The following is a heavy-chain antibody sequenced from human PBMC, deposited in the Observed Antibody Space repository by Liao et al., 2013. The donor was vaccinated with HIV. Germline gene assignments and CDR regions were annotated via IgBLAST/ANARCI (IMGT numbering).Heavy chain of an antibody. D-gene: IGHD3-10*01. V-gene: IGHV4-59*01. CDR2: IHYSGST. Sequence: QVQLQESGPGLVKPSETLSLTCTVSGGSISSYYWSWIRQPAGKGLEWIGYIHYSGSTDYNPSLKSRLTMSVDTSKNQFSLKLNSVTAADTAVYYCARSYGSGSYDFDKWGQGTLVTVSS. J-gene: IGHJ4*02. CDR3: ARSYGSGSYDFDK. CDR1: GGSISSYY.